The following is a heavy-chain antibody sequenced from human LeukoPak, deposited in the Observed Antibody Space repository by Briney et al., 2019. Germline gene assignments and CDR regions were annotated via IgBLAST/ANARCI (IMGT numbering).Heavy chain of an antibody. CDR2: ISYDGSNK. D-gene: IGHD5-12*01. J-gene: IGHJ6*02. CDR3: AKEGPTRYSGYD. Sequence: PGRSLRLSCAASGFTFSSYAMHWVRQAPGKGLEWVAVISYDGSNKYYADSVKGRFTISRDNSKNTLYLQMNSLRAEDTAIYYCAKEGPTRYSGYDWGQGTTVIVSS. CDR1: GFTFSSYA. V-gene: IGHV3-30*04.